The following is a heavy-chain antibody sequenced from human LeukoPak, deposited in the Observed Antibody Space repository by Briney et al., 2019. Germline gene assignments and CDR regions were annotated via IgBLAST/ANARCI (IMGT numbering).Heavy chain of an antibody. Sequence: EASVKVSCKASGYTFTGYYMYWVRQAPGQGLEWMGWINPNSGGTNYAQKFQGRVTMTRDTSISTAYMELSRLRSDDTAVYYCARVMGGSGSYNYWGQGTLVTVSS. CDR2: INPNSGGT. D-gene: IGHD3-10*01. CDR1: GYTFTGYY. J-gene: IGHJ4*02. V-gene: IGHV1-2*02. CDR3: ARVMGGSGSYNY.